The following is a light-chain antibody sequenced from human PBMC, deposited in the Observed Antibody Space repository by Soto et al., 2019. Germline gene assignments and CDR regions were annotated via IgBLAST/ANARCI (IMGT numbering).Light chain of an antibody. J-gene: IGLJ1*01. CDR3: CSYAGSNWGYV. Sequence: QSVLTQPASGSGFPGQSITISCTGTSSDIGGYHLVSWYQHQSGKAPKLIIYKVSQWPSGVSDRFSASKSGNTASLTISGLQAEDEADYYCCSYAGSNWGYVFGTGTKVTVL. CDR1: SSDIGGYHL. V-gene: IGLV2-23*02. CDR2: KVS.